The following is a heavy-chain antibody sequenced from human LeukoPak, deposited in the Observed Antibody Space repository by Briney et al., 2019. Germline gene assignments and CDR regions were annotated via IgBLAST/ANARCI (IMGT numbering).Heavy chain of an antibody. V-gene: IGHV3-7*01. CDR1: GFTVSSTY. CDR3: ARVVVPAPMAWRLRYNFDY. D-gene: IGHD2-2*01. J-gene: IGHJ4*02. Sequence: PGGSLRLSCATSGFTVSSTYMSWVRQAPGKGLEWVANIKQDGSEKYYGDSVKGRFTISRDNAKNSLYLQMNSLRAEDTAVYYCARVVVPAPMAWRLRYNFDYWGQGNLVTVSS. CDR2: IKQDGSEK.